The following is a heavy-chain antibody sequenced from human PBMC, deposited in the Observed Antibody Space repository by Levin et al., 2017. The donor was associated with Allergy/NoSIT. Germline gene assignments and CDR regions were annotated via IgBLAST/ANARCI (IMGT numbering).Heavy chain of an antibody. CDR1: GFTFSSYS. CDR3: ASIYDILTGGYYFDY. J-gene: IGHJ4*02. Sequence: GGSLRLSCAASGFTFSSYSMNWVRQAPGKGLEWVSSISSSSSYIYYADSVKGRFTISRDNAKNSLYLQMNSLRAEDTAVYYCASIYDILTGGYYFDYWGQGTLVTVSS. D-gene: IGHD3-9*01. CDR2: ISSSSSYI. V-gene: IGHV3-21*01.